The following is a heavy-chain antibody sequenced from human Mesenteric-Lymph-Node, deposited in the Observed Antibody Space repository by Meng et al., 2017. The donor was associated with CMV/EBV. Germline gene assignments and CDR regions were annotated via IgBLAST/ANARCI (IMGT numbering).Heavy chain of an antibody. J-gene: IGHJ6*02. CDR1: GGSISSSSYY. D-gene: IGHD3-9*01. V-gene: IGHV4-39*07. CDR2: IYYSGST. Sequence: GSLRLSCTVSGGSISSSSYYWGWIRQPPGKGLEWIGSIYYSGSTYYNPSLKSRVTISVDTSKNQFSLKLSSVTAADTAVYYCARGFYDILTGEYYYGMDVWGQGTTVTVSS. CDR3: ARGFYDILTGEYYYGMDV.